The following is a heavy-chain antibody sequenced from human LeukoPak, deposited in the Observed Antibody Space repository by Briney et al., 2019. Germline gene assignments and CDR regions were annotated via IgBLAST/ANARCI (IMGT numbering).Heavy chain of an antibody. J-gene: IGHJ4*02. CDR3: AKGRGTTVTAAANY. D-gene: IGHD4-17*01. Sequence: GGSLRLSCAASEFTVSTNYMNWVRQAPGKGLEWVSTISGTGGTTYYADSVKGRFTISRDNSKNTLFLQFNSLRADDTAVYYCAKGRGTTVTAAANYWGQGTLVTVSS. CDR1: EFTVSTNY. CDR2: ISGTGGTT. V-gene: IGHV3-23*01.